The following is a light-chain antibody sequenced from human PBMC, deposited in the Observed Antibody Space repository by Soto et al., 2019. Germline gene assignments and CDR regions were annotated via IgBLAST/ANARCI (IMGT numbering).Light chain of an antibody. CDR1: QSVSSSY. Sequence: EIVLTQSPGTLSLSPGERATLSGRASQSVSSSYLAWFQQKPGQAPRLLIYGASIRATGIPDKFSGSGSGTDFTLTISRLEPEDFAVYYCQQYGSSPFTFGPGTKVDIK. J-gene: IGKJ3*01. V-gene: IGKV3-20*01. CDR2: GAS. CDR3: QQYGSSPFT.